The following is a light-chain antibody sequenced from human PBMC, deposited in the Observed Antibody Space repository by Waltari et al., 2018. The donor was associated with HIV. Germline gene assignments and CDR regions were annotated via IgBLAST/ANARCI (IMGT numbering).Light chain of an antibody. V-gene: IGKV1-33*01. CDR2: DGS. J-gene: IGKJ4*01. CDR1: HDISTY. Sequence: IQLTQSPSSLSVSVGDRVTLTCPASHDISTYLNWYQQKDGKAPKLLIFDGSNLETGAPSRFSGRGAGTDFTLTISSLQPGDVGTYYCQEYANLPPFSFGGGTKVDIK. CDR3: QEYANLPPFS.